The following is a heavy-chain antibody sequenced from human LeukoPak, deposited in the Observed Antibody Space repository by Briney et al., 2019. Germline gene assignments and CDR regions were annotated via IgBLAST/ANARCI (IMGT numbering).Heavy chain of an antibody. CDR2: ISDNSYWI. J-gene: IGHJ4*02. CDR3: ANHLACGSTSCPPFDD. D-gene: IGHD2-2*01. V-gene: IGHV3-21*01. Sequence: GGSLRLSCAASGFPFNDYAIHWVRQAPGQGLEWVSSISDNSYWIYYADSVEGRFIISRDNAKNSLYLQMNSLRAEDTAVYYCANHLACGSTSCPPFDDWGQGTLVTVSS. CDR1: GFPFNDYA.